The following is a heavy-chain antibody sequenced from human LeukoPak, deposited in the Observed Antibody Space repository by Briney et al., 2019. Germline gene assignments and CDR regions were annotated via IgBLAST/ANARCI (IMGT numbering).Heavy chain of an antibody. J-gene: IGHJ4*02. V-gene: IGHV4-30-4*01. CDR2: TYFTGRT. Sequence: SETLSLTCTVSGDSVISGDYRWTWIRQPPGKGLEWIVYTYFTGRTYLNQSLKRRVAISIDTSKNQFSLQLTSVTVADTAVYHCARVQQSNSGYHYLADSWGPGTLVPVSS. CDR1: GDSVISGDYR. D-gene: IGHD3-22*01. CDR3: ARVQQSNSGYHYLADS.